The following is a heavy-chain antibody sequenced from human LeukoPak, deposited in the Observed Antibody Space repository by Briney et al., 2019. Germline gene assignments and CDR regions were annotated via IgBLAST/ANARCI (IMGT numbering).Heavy chain of an antibody. J-gene: IGHJ6*03. CDR1: GGSFSGYY. V-gene: IGHV4-34*01. D-gene: IGHD6-19*01. CDR2: INHSGST. CDR3: ASYSSGYYYYYMDV. Sequence: SETLSLTCAVYGGSFSGYYWSWIRQPPGKGLEWIGEINHSGSTNYNPSLKSRVTISVDTSKNQFSLKLSSVTAADTAVYYCASYSSGYYYYYMDVWGKGTTVTVSS.